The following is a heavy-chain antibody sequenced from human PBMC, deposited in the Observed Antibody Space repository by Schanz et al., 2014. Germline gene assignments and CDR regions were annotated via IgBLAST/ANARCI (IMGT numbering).Heavy chain of an antibody. D-gene: IGHD3-10*01. CDR1: GYSFTTYD. CDR2: ISVYHGHT. J-gene: IGHJ6*02. Sequence: QVQLVQSAPEVKKPGASVRVSCKASGYSFTTYDINWVRQATGQGLEWMGWISVYHGHTNYAEKVHGRVTMTTDTSTSTAYMELRSLISDDTAVYYCVRDAGWAFGDYHGMDVWGQGTSVTVSS. V-gene: IGHV1-18*01. CDR3: VRDAGWAFGDYHGMDV.